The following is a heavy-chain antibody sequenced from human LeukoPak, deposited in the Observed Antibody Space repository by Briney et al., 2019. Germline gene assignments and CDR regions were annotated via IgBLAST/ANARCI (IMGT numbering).Heavy chain of an antibody. V-gene: IGHV3-48*01. CDR3: AKTPYGDYSLNAFDI. D-gene: IGHD4-17*01. CDR2: ISSSSSTI. CDR1: GFTFSSYS. Sequence: GGSLRLSCAASGFTFSSYSMNWVRQAPGKGLEWVSYISSSSSTIYYADSVKGRFTISRDSSKNTLYLQMNSLRAEDTAVYYCAKTPYGDYSLNAFDIWGQGTMVTVSS. J-gene: IGHJ3*02.